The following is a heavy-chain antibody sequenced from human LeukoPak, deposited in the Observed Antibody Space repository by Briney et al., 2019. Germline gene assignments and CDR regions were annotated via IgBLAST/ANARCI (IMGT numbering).Heavy chain of an antibody. J-gene: IGHJ5*02. V-gene: IGHV1-18*01. CDR3: ARDAREVLFWFGEFFP. CDR2: ISGYNGNT. Sequence: GASVKVSCKASGYTFNSYGISWVRQAPGQGLEWMGWISGYNGNTKYAQKFQGRVTMTTDTSTSTAYMELRSLRSDDTAVYYCARDAREVLFWFGEFFPWGQGTLVTVSS. D-gene: IGHD3-10*01. CDR1: GYTFNSYG.